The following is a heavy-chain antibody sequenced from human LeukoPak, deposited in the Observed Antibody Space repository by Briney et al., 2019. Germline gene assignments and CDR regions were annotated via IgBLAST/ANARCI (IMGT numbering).Heavy chain of an antibody. J-gene: IGHJ4*02. Sequence: SQTLSLTCTVSGGSVSSRDYYWTWIRQSPEKGLEGVGLIYYSGTTYYSPSLKSRIAMSVDTSKNQFSLRLNSVTAADTAVYYCATIPEDRENYIDYWGQGTLVTVSS. V-gene: IGHV4-30-4*01. CDR3: ATIPEDRENYIDY. D-gene: IGHD1-14*01. CDR1: GGSVSSRDYY. CDR2: IYYSGTT.